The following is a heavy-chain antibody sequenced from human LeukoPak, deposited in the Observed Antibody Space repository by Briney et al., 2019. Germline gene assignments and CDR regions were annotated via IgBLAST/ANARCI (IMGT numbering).Heavy chain of an antibody. V-gene: IGHV1-18*01. CDR1: GYTFTSYG. Sequence: ASVKVSCKASGYTFTSYGISWVRQAPGQGLEWMGWISAYNGNTNYAQKLQGRVTMTTDTSTSTAYMELRSLRSDDTAVYYCARETAVAVYYYYYMDVWGKGTTVTVSS. CDR2: ISAYNGNT. J-gene: IGHJ6*03. CDR3: ARETAVAVYYYYYMDV. D-gene: IGHD6-19*01.